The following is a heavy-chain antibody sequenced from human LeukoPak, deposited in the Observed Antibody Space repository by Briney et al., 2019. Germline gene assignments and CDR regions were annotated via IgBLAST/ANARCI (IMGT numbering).Heavy chain of an antibody. CDR3: ARDGGRGMATIPFDY. CDR1: GGSISSSSYY. J-gene: IGHJ4*02. V-gene: IGHV4-39*07. CDR2: IYHSGST. D-gene: IGHD5-24*01. Sequence: PSETLSLTCTVSGGSISSSSYYWGWIRQPPGKGLEWIGSIYHSGSTYYNPSLKSRVTISVDTSKNQFSLKLSSVTAADTAVYYCARDGGRGMATIPFDYWGQGTLVTVSS.